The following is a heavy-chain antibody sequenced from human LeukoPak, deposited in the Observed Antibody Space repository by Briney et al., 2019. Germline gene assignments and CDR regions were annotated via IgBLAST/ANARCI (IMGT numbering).Heavy chain of an antibody. CDR1: GYSISSGYY. J-gene: IGHJ5*02. Sequence: PSETLSLTCTVSGYSISSGYYWGWIRQPPGKGLEWIGSIYHSGSTYYNPSLKSRVTISVDTSKNQFSLKLSSVTAADTAVYYCARNYYDSSGAGNWFDPWGQGTLVTVSS. CDR3: ARNYYDSSGAGNWFDP. V-gene: IGHV4-38-2*02. CDR2: IYHSGST. D-gene: IGHD3-22*01.